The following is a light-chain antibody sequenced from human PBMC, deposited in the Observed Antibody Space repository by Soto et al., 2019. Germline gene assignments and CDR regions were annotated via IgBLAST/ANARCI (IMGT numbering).Light chain of an antibody. J-gene: IGKJ3*01. CDR1: QSISNY. Sequence: DIQMTQSPSSLSASVGDRVTITCRASQSISNYLNWYQQKPGKAPKLLIFAASNLQSGVPSRFSGSGSGTYFTLTISSLQPEDFATYYCQESYNTLTFTLGPGTKVDIK. CDR3: QESYNTLTFT. V-gene: IGKV1-39*01. CDR2: AAS.